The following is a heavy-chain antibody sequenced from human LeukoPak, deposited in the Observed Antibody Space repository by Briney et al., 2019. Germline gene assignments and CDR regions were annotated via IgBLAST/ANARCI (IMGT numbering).Heavy chain of an antibody. CDR3: ARDGIGVAGTFDY. CDR2: ISAYNGNT. CDR1: GYTFTNYG. D-gene: IGHD6-19*01. V-gene: IGHV1-18*01. J-gene: IGHJ4*02. Sequence: ASVKVSCKASGYTFTNYGISWVRQAPGQGLEWMGWISAYNGNTNYAQKVQGRVTMTTDTSTSTACMELRSLRSDDTAVYYCARDGIGVAGTFDYWGQGTLLTVSS.